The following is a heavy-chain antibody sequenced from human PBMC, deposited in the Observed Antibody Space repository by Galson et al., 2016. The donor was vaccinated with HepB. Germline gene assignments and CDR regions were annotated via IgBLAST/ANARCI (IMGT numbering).Heavy chain of an antibody. V-gene: IGHV4-34*01. CDR3: ARTGSSMVRGDRGIAFDY. D-gene: IGHD3-10*01. CDR1: GGAFNGYY. J-gene: IGHJ4*02. CDR2: INHSRST. Sequence: SETLSLTCTVSGGAFNGYYWSWIRQSPGKGLEWIGDINHSRSTNYNPSLKSRITVSIDTSKREFSLNLTSVTAADTAVYYCARTGSSMVRGDRGIAFDYWAQGTLVTVSS.